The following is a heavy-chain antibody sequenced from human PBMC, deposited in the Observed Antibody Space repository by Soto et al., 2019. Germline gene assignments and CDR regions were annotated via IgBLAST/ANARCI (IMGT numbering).Heavy chain of an antibody. V-gene: IGHV4-34*01. CDR1: GGSFSGYY. CDR3: AVDYGGKPGGY. CDR2: INHSGST. D-gene: IGHD4-17*01. J-gene: IGHJ4*01. Sequence: QVQLQQWGAGLLKPSETLSLTCAVYGGSFSGYYWSWIRQPPGKGLEWIGEINHSGSTNYNPSLKSRVTISVDTSKNQFSLKLSSVTAADTAVYYCAVDYGGKPGGYWGHGTLVTVSS.